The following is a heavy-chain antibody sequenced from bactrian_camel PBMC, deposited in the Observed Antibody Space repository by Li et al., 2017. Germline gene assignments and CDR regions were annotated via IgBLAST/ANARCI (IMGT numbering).Heavy chain of an antibody. J-gene: IGHJ6*01. Sequence: HVQLVESGGGSVQSGRSLILSCKVTGGPKLTFCMGWFRQAPGKEREAVAVIDMDGKINYADSVRGRFTISTDNDMNTVYLQMNALKPVDTAMYYCAGEGYYADVGECAASDFAFWGQGTQVTVS. V-gene: IGHV3S53*01. CDR3: AGEGYYADVGECAASDFAF. CDR2: IDMDGKI. D-gene: IGHD2*01. CDR1: GGPKLTFC.